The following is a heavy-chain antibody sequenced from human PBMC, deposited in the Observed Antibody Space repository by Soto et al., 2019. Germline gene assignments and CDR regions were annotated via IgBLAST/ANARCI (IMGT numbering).Heavy chain of an antibody. CDR1: GFTFSDYY. D-gene: IGHD3-10*01. Sequence: QVQLVESGGGLVKPGGSLRLSCAASGFTFSDYYMRRIRQAPGKGLECVSYISSSRSYTNYAYSVKGRFTISRDNAKNSLYLKMNSLRAEDTAVYYCASYRWSGAFDYWGPGTLVTFSS. V-gene: IGHV3-11*05. J-gene: IGHJ4*02. CDR3: ASYRWSGAFDY. CDR2: ISSSRSYT.